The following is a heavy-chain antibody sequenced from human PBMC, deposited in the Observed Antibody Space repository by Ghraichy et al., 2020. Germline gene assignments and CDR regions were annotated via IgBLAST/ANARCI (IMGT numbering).Heavy chain of an antibody. J-gene: IGHJ4*02. CDR1: GFSLSTSGVG. D-gene: IGHD5-18*01. CDR3: AHYSFGYFDY. V-gene: IGHV2-5*02. Sequence: SGPTLVKPTQTLTLTCTFSGFSLSTSGVGVGWIRQPPGKALEWLALIYWDDDERYSASLKSRLTITKDTSKNQVVLTMRNMDPVDTATYYCAHYSFGYFDYWGQGTLVTVSS. CDR2: IYWDDDE.